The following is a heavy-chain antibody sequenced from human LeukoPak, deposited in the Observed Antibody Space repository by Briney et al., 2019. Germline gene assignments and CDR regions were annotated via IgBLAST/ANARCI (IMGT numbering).Heavy chain of an antibody. J-gene: IGHJ6*03. D-gene: IGHD2-2*01. Sequence: SVKVSCKASGGTFSSYAISWLRQAPGQGLEWMGGIIPIFGTANYAQKFQGRVTITADESTSTAYMELSSLRSEDTAVYYCARESGYCSSTSCYGYYYYMDVWGKGTTVTVSS. CDR2: IIPIFGTA. CDR3: ARESGYCSSTSCYGYYYYMDV. V-gene: IGHV1-69*13. CDR1: GGTFSSYA.